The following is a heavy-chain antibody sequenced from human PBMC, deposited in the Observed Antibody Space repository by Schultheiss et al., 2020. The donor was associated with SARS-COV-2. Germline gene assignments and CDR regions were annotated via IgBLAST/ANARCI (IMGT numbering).Heavy chain of an antibody. Sequence: GGSLRLSCAASGFTFSSYWMHWVRQAPGKGLEWVSAISGSGGSTYYADSVKGRFTISRDNSKNTLYLQMNSLRAEDTAVYYCARDGPWDGGKATPYFQHWGQGTLVTVSS. J-gene: IGHJ1*01. CDR1: GFTFSSYW. CDR3: ARDGPWDGGKATPYFQH. V-gene: IGHV3-23*01. CDR2: ISGSGGST. D-gene: IGHD2-15*01.